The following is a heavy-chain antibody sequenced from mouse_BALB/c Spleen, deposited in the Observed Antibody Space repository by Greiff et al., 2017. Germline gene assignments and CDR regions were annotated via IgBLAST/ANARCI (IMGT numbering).Heavy chain of an antibody. V-gene: IGHV5-12-1*01. D-gene: IGHD1-1*01. CDR2: ISSGGGST. CDR1: GFAFSSYD. CDR3: SRHRRRQTYLDD. J-gene: IGHJ4*01. Sequence: EVQLMESGGGLVKPGGSLKLSCAASGFAFSSYDMSWVRQTPEKRLEWVAYISSGGGSTYYPDTVTGRFTISRDNAKNTLYLQMSSLKSEDTAMYLCSRHRRRQTYLDDWGQGTSVTVS.